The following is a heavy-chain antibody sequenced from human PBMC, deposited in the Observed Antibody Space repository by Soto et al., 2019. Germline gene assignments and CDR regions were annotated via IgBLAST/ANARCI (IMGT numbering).Heavy chain of an antibody. CDR2: ISYDGSNK. Sequence: QVQLVESGGGVVQPGRSLRLSCAASGFTFSSYAMHWVRQAPGKGLEWVAVISYDGSNKYYADSVKGRFTISRDNSKNPLYLQMNSLRAEDTAVYYCARDRGNGYYFDYWGQGTLVTVSS. CDR3: ARDRGNGYYFDY. CDR1: GFTFSSYA. V-gene: IGHV3-30-3*01. D-gene: IGHD3-10*01. J-gene: IGHJ4*02.